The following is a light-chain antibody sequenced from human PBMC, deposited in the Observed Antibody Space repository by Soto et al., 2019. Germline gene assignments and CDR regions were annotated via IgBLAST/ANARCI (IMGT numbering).Light chain of an antibody. J-gene: IGKJ2*01. CDR1: QTIAGTY. CDR2: GAS. V-gene: IGKV3-20*01. CDR3: QQYGSSPHN. Sequence: EIVLTQSPGTLSLSPGERATLSCRASQTIAGTYLAWYQQKPGQAPRLLLYGASSRATGIPDRFSGSGSGTEFTLTISRLEPEDFAVYYCQQYGSSPHNFGQGTKLEIK.